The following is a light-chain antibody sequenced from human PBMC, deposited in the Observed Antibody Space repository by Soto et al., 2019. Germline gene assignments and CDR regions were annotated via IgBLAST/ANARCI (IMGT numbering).Light chain of an antibody. J-gene: IGKJ1*01. CDR2: DAY. Sequence: EIVLTHSPDTLSFSPVDRATLSYRPSQSVGHMFLAWFQQKPGQAPRLLIFDAYRRATGIPDRFSGSGSGTNFALTISRLEPEDFALYYCHQYASSFGTFGQGTKVDIK. V-gene: IGKV3-20*01. CDR1: QSVGHMF. CDR3: HQYASSFGT.